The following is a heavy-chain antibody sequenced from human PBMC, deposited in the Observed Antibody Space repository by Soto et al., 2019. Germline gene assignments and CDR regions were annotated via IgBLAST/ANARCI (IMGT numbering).Heavy chain of an antibody. CDR1: GGSISSYY. CDR3: ARATPTVTTCSFDY. D-gene: IGHD4-17*01. V-gene: IGHV4-59*07. Sequence: PSDTLSLTCTASGGSISSYYWSWIRQPPGKGLEWIGYIYYSGSTNYNPSLKSRVTISVDTSKNQFSLKLSSVTAADTAVYYCARATPTVTTCSFDYWGQGTLVTVSS. CDR2: IYYSGST. J-gene: IGHJ4*02.